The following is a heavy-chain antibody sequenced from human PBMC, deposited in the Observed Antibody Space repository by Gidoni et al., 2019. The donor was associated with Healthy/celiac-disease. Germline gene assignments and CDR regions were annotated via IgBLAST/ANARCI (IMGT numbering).Heavy chain of an antibody. Sequence: QVQLVESGGGVVQPGWSRRLSCAASGFTVSSYGMHWVRQAPGKGLEGVAVIWYDGSQKYYADSVKGRFTISRDNSTNTLYLQMNSLRAEDTAVYYCARDDEAAAVLPCAYWGQGTLVTVSS. CDR3: ARDDEAAAVLPCAY. J-gene: IGHJ4*02. CDR2: IWYDGSQK. CDR1: GFTVSSYG. D-gene: IGHD6-13*01. V-gene: IGHV3-33*01.